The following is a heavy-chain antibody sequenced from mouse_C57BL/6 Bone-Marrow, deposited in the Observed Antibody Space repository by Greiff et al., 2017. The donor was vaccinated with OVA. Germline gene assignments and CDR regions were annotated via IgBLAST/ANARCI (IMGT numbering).Heavy chain of an antibody. Sequence: VQLQQSGAELVRPGASVTLSCKASGYTFTDYEMHWVKQTPVHGLEWIGAIDPETGGTAYNQKFKGKAILTADNSSSTAYMELRSLTSEDSAVYYCTSTVVATPFDYWGQGTTLTVSS. CDR1: GYTFTDYE. D-gene: IGHD1-1*01. V-gene: IGHV1-15*01. J-gene: IGHJ2*01. CDR2: IDPETGGT. CDR3: TSTVVATPFDY.